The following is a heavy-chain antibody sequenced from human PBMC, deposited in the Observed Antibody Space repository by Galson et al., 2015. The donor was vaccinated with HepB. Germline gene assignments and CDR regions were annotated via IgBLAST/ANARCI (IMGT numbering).Heavy chain of an antibody. Sequence: SLRLSCAASGFTFDDHTMQWVRQVPGKGLEWVSLISWDAVSTYYADSVKDRFTISRDNNRNSLYLQMNSLRTEDTAFYYCTKGSQSSGWYASDYWGQGTLVIVSS. CDR2: ISWDAVST. V-gene: IGHV3-43*01. CDR1: GFTFDDHT. D-gene: IGHD6-19*01. CDR3: TKGSQSSGWYASDY. J-gene: IGHJ4*02.